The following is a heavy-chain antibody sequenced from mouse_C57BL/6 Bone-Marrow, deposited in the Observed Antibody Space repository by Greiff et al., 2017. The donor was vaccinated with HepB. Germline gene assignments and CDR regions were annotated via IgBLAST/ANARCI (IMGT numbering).Heavy chain of an antibody. V-gene: IGHV3-6*01. CDR2: ISYDGSN. CDR1: GYSITSGYY. J-gene: IGHJ2*01. CDR3: ARDDLVFDY. Sequence: EVQRVESGPGLVKPSQSLSLTCSVTGYSITSGYYWNWIRQFPGNKLEWMGYISYDGSNNYNPSLKNRISITRDTSKNQFFLKLNSVTTEDTATYYCARDDLVFDYWGQGTTLTVSS.